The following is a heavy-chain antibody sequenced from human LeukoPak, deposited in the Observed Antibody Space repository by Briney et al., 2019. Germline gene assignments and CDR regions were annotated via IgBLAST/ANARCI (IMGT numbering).Heavy chain of an antibody. Sequence: PGGSLRLSCAASGFTFSTYEMNWVRQAPGEGLEWVSAISGSGSSTYYADSVKGRFTISRDNSKNTLYLQLNSLRAEDTAVYYCAKVHHSSGFWFFDYWGQGTLVTVSS. CDR3: AKVHHSSGFWFFDY. D-gene: IGHD3-22*01. J-gene: IGHJ4*02. CDR1: GFTFSTYE. CDR2: ISGSGSST. V-gene: IGHV3-23*01.